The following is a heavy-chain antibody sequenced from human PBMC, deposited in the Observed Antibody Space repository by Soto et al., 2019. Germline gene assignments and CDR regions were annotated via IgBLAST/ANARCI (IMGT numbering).Heavy chain of an antibody. CDR1: GFTFSSYA. D-gene: IGHD2-15*01. J-gene: IGHJ2*01. CDR3: VKDDRILGRRYFDL. CDR2: ISFSDGGT. V-gene: IGHV3-23*01. Sequence: SEGSLRLSYAASGFTFSSYAMTWVRQAPGKGLEWVSSISFSDGGTYYADSVKGRLTISRDNSKNTLFLQMNSLRVEDTAVYYCVKDDRILGRRYFDLWGRGTLVTVSS.